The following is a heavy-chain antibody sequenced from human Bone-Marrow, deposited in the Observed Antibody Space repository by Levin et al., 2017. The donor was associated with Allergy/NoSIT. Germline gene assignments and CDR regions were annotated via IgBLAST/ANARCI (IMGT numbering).Heavy chain of an antibody. CDR2: INPNSGGT. Sequence: GESLKISCKASGYTFTGYYMHWVRQAPGQGLEWMGRINPNSGGTNYAQKFQGRVTMTRDTSISTAYMELSRLRSDDTAVYYCARGGGYSSGWWDYYYYYMDVWGKGTTVTVSS. D-gene: IGHD6-19*01. V-gene: IGHV1-2*06. CDR3: ARGGGYSSGWWDYYYYYMDV. CDR1: GYTFTGYY. J-gene: IGHJ6*03.